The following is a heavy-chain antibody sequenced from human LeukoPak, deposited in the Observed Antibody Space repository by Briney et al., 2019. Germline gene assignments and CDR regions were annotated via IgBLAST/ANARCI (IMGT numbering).Heavy chain of an antibody. D-gene: IGHD5-12*01. J-gene: IGHJ4*02. CDR3: ARDGYSGSDAL. Sequence: KASETLSLTCTVSGGSISTYYWSWIRQPPGKGLEWIGYTYHSGSTNYNPSLKSRVTISVDTSQNQFYLKLSSVTAADTAVYYCARDGYSGSDALWGQGTLVTVSS. V-gene: IGHV4-59*01. CDR1: GGSISTYY. CDR2: TYHSGST.